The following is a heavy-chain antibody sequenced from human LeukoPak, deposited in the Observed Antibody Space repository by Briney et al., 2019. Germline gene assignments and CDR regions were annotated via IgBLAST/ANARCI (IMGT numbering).Heavy chain of an antibody. V-gene: IGHV3-23*01. D-gene: IGHD3-10*01. CDR2: ISGSGGST. Sequence: GGSLRLSCAASGFTFSSYAMSWVRQAPGKGLEWVSAISGSGGSTYYADSVKGRFTISRDNSKNTLYLQMNSLRTEDTAVYYCAKAPLTPRGFGELSSYYYMDVWGKGTTVTISS. J-gene: IGHJ6*03. CDR1: GFTFSSYA. CDR3: AKAPLTPRGFGELSSYYYMDV.